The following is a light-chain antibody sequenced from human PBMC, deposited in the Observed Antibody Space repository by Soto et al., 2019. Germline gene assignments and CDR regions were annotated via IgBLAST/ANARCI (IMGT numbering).Light chain of an antibody. CDR1: NIGSKS. Sequence: SYELTQTSSVSVAPGQTAKITYGGNNIGSKSVHWYQQKAGQAPVLVVHDDSDRPSGIPERFSGSNSANTATLTISRVEAGDEADYYCQVWESSGDQVVFAGGTKLTVL. CDR3: QVWESSGDQVV. J-gene: IGLJ2*01. CDR2: DDS. V-gene: IGLV3-21*02.